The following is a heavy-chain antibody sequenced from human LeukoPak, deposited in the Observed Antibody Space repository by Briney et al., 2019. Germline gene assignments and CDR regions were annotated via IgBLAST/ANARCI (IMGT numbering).Heavy chain of an antibody. V-gene: IGHV3-11*04. J-gene: IGHJ4*02. CDR2: ISSSGSTI. CDR3: AREYYYGSGSLDIYY. D-gene: IGHD3-10*01. CDR1: GFTFSDYY. Sequence: VGSLRLSCAASGFTFSDYYMSWIRQAPGKGLEWVSYISSSGSTIYYADSVKGRFTISRDNAKNSLYLQMNSLRAEDTAVYYCAREYYYGSGSLDIYYWGQGTLVTVSS.